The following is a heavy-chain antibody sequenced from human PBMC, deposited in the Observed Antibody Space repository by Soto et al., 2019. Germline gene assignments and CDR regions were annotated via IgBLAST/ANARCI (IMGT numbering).Heavy chain of an antibody. D-gene: IGHD3-22*01. V-gene: IGHV3-64D*06. CDR2: ISTNGGST. CDR1: GFTFSIYA. CDR3: ASSYFYDSGGYYPFDY. J-gene: IGHJ4*02. Sequence: PGGSLRLSCSASGFTFSIYAMHWVRQAPGKGLEYVSSISTNGGSTDYADSVKGRFTISRDNSKNTVYLQMSSLRVEDAAVYYCASSYFYDSGGYYPFDYWGQGTRVTVSS.